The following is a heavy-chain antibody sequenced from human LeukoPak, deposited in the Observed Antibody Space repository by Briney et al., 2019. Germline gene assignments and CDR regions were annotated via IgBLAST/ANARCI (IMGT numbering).Heavy chain of an antibody. Sequence: ASVKVSCKASGYTFTGYYVHWVRQAPGQGLEWMGWINPNSGGTNYAQKFQGRVTMTRDTSISTAYMELSRLRSDDTAVYYCARMDDNYDFWSGYFDSYFDYWGQGTLVTVSS. CDR3: ARMDDNYDFWSGYFDSYFDY. V-gene: IGHV1-2*02. D-gene: IGHD3-3*01. CDR2: INPNSGGT. CDR1: GYTFTGYY. J-gene: IGHJ4*02.